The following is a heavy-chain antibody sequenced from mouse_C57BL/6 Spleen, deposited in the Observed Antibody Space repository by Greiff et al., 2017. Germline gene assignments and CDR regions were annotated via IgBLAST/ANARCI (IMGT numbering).Heavy chain of an antibody. D-gene: IGHD1-1*01. V-gene: IGHV10-3*01. CDR3: VRDYYSSSYGHFAD. Sequence: EVQLVESGGGLVQPKGSLKLSCAASGFTFNTYAMHWVRQAPGKGLEWVARIRRKSSNYATYSADSVKDRVTIAIDDSKSMLYLQMHNLKTEDTAMYDCVRDYYSSSYGHFADWGQGTLVTVSA. CDR1: GFTFNTYA. CDR2: IRRKSSNYAT. J-gene: IGHJ3*01.